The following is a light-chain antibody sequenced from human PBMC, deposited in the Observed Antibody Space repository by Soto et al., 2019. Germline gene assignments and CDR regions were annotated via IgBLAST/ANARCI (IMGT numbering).Light chain of an antibody. J-gene: IGKJ5*01. V-gene: IGKV1-39*01. CDR3: QQSYSTLLIT. CDR2: GTS. CDR1: QAINTY. Sequence: DIQMTQSPSFLSASVGDRVTISCRASQAINTYLNWYQQKPGKAPKLLIYGTSDLQNGVPSRFSGGGSGTDFTLTISSLQPEHFETYYCQQSYSTLLITFGQGTRLEV.